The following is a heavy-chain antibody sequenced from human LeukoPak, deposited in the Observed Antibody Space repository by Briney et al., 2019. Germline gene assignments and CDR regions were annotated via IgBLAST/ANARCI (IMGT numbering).Heavy chain of an antibody. CDR3: ARGAGYDSSGYYYVRRWFDP. CDR2: INHSGST. V-gene: IGHV4-34*01. CDR1: GGSFSGYY. D-gene: IGHD3-22*01. Sequence: SETLSLTCAVYGGSFSGYYWSWIRQPPGKGLEWTGEINHSGSTNYNPSLKSRVTISVDTSKNHFSLKLSSVTAADTAVYYCARGAGYDSSGYYYVRRWFDPWGQGTLVTVSS. J-gene: IGHJ5*02.